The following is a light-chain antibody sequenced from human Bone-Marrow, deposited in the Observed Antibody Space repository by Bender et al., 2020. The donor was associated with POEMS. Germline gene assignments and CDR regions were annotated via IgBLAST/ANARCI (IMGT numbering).Light chain of an antibody. V-gene: IGLV2-23*01. CDR2: EAN. CDR3: CSFARNTNWV. CDR1: SSNIGSNRY. J-gene: IGLJ3*02. Sequence: QSALTQPPSASGSPGQSVAISCTGTSSNIGSNRYVSWYQQHPGKPPKLMLYEANKRPSGLSTRFSGSKSGNTASLTISGLQADDEADYCCCSFARNTNWVFGGGTKLTVL.